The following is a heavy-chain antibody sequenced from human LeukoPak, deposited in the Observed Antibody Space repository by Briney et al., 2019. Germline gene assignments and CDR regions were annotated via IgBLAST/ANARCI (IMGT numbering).Heavy chain of an antibody. CDR3: ATWGFSSPPLAEFDY. D-gene: IGHD5-18*01. V-gene: IGHV1-24*01. J-gene: IGHJ4*02. Sequence: ASVKVSCKASGYTFTGYYMHWVRQAPGKGLEWMGGFDPEDGETIYAQKFQGRVTMTEDTSTDTAYMELSSLRSEDTAVYYCATWGFSSPPLAEFDYWGQGTLVTVSS. CDR1: GYTFTGYY. CDR2: FDPEDGET.